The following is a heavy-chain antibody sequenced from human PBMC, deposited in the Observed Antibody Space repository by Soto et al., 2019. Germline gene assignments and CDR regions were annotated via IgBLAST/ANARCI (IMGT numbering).Heavy chain of an antibody. CDR2: INAGNGNT. J-gene: IGHJ4*02. CDR1: GYTFTSYA. V-gene: IGHV1-3*01. Sequence: QVQLVQSGAEVKKPGASVKVSCKASGYTFTSYAIHWVRQAPGQRLEWMGWINAGNGNTKYSQKFQDRVTITRDTSASTAYMELSSLRSEDTAVYYCARDLGGWPDYWGQGTLITVSS. CDR3: ARDLGGWPDY. D-gene: IGHD6-19*01.